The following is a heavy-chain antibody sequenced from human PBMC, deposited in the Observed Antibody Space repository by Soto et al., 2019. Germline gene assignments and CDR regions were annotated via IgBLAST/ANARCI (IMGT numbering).Heavy chain of an antibody. CDR3: ARGHLLWGDV. J-gene: IGHJ6*02. D-gene: IGHD3-10*01. V-gene: IGHV1-3*01. CDR1: GYTFTNYD. Sequence: QVQLVQSGAEVKKPGASVKVSCKASGYTFTNYDMHWVRQAPGQRLEWMGWINAGNGNTQYSQKFQGRVTITRDTSASTAYMELSSRRYEDTAVYYCARGHLLWGDVWGPGTTVTVSS. CDR2: INAGNGNT.